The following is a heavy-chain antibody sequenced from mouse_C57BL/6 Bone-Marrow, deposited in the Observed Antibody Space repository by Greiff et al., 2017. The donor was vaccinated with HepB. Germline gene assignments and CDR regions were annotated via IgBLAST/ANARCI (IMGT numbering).Heavy chain of an antibody. CDR3: ARSARYYAMDY. V-gene: IGHV5-17*01. Sequence: EMKLVESGGGLVKPGGSLKLSCAASGFTFSDYGMHWVRQAPEKGLEWVAYISSGSSTIYYADTVKGRFTISRDNAKNTLFLQMTSLRSEDTAMYYCARSARYYAMDYWGQGTSVTVSS. CDR2: ISSGSSTI. CDR1: GFTFSDYG. J-gene: IGHJ4*01.